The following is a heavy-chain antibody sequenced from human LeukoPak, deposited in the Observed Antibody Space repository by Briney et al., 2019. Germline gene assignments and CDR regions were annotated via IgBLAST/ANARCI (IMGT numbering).Heavy chain of an antibody. D-gene: IGHD5-24*01. Sequence: GALRLSRATSGFTLSCDWLGRVRLAPGEGLEWVANIKEDGTETYYVDSVKGRFTISRDNAKNSLYLQMNSLRVEDTAVYYCAKEGRSLQTYWGQGTLVTVSS. V-gene: IGHV3-7*03. CDR3: AKEGRSLQTY. CDR1: GFTLSCDW. CDR2: IKEDGTET. J-gene: IGHJ4*02.